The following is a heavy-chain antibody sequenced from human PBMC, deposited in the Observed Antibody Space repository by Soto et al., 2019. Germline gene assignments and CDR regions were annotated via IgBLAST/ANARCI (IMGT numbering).Heavy chain of an antibody. V-gene: IGHV4-30-4*02. CDR3: ARVVRNYFDN. Sequence: SETLSLTCSVSGGTINSGDYFWSWIRQPPGKGLEWIGSIFYTGSTYYSPSLKSRVTISIHTSKNQFSLRLTSVTAADTAVYYCARVVRNYFDNWGQGAPVTVSS. CDR1: GGTINSGDYF. CDR2: IFYTGST. J-gene: IGHJ4*02.